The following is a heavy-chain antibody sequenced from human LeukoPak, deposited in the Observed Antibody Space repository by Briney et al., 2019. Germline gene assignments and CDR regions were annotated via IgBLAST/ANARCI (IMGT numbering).Heavy chain of an antibody. CDR3: ARVWSPPYTSSWPYYFDY. CDR2: ISSSSSYI. Sequence: PGGSLRLSCAASGFSFSSYSMNWVRQAPGKGLEWVSSISSSSSYIYYADSVKGRFIISRDNAKNSLYLQMNSLRAEDAAVYHCARVWSPPYTSSWPYYFDYWGQGTLVTVSS. V-gene: IGHV3-21*01. J-gene: IGHJ4*02. D-gene: IGHD6-13*01. CDR1: GFSFSSYS.